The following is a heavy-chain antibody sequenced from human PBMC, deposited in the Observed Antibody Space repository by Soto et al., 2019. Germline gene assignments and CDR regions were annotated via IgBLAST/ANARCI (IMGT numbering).Heavy chain of an antibody. J-gene: IGHJ6*02. D-gene: IGHD3-9*01. Sequence: GGSLRLSCAASGFTFSSYAMSWVRQAPGKGLEWVSAISGSGGSTYYADSVKGRFTISRDNSKNTLYLQMNSLRAEDTAVYYCAKGHDILTGYYPTLYGYYYYYGMDVWGQGTTVTVSS. CDR2: ISGSGGST. CDR1: GFTFSSYA. CDR3: AKGHDILTGYYPTLYGYYYYYGMDV. V-gene: IGHV3-23*01.